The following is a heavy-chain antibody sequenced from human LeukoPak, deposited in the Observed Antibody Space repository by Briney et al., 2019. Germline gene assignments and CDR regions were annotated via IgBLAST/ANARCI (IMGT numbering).Heavy chain of an antibody. D-gene: IGHD4-23*01. CDR3: ARGPDYGGSL. CDR2: MNSDASST. J-gene: IGHJ4*02. CDR1: GFTFTNYW. V-gene: IGHV3-74*01. Sequence: PGGSLRLSCVASGFTFTNYWMHWVRQAPGKGLVWVARMNSDASSTSYADSVKGRFTISRDNAKKTLYLQMNSLRAEDTAVYYCARGPDYGGSLRGQGTLVTVSP.